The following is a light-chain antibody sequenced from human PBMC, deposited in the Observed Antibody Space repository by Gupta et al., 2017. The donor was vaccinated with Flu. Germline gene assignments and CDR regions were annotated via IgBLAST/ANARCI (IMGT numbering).Light chain of an antibody. Sequence: DIQMTQSPSSLSASVGDTVTITCRASQSISMYLNWYQQKPGKVPNLLIYAASTLHSGVPSRFIGSRSGTAYTTLITSLQREDYATYYCRQGYNPLAWTFGQGTKVEIK. CDR2: AAS. CDR3: RQGYNPLAWT. CDR1: QSISMY. V-gene: IGKV1-39*01. J-gene: IGKJ1*01.